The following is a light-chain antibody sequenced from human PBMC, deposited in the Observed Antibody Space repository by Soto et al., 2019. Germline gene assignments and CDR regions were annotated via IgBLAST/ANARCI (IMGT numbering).Light chain of an antibody. V-gene: IGLV2-14*03. CDR3: SSYTSRNTRV. Sequence: QSALTQPASVSGSPGQSIAISCTGTSSDVGGHNYVSWYQQHPGKAPKLMICEVSNRPSGVSNRFSGSKSGNTASLTISGLQAEDEADYYCSSYTSRNTRVFGTGTKVTVL. CDR1: SSDVGGHNY. J-gene: IGLJ1*01. CDR2: EVS.